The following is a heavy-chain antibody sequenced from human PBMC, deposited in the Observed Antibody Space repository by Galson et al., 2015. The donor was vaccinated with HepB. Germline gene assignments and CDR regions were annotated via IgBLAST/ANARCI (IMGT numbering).Heavy chain of an antibody. CDR2: INPNSGRT. V-gene: IGHV1-2*02. CDR1: PYTFTKYY. CDR3: ARAVVLAAPSDS. J-gene: IGHJ5*01. Sequence: SVKVSCKASPYTFTKYYIHWVRQAPGQGLQWVGWINPNSGRTNYAPSLQDRVTMSRDTSINTVYMDLSSLRSDDSAIYFCARAVVLAAPSDSWGQGTLVIVSS. D-gene: IGHD2-15*01.